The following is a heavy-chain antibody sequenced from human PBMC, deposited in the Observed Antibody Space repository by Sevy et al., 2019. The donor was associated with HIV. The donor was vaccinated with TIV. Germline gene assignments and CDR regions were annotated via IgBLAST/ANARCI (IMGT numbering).Heavy chain of an antibody. CDR3: ARDSGYSSGWTGGWFDP. D-gene: IGHD6-25*01. V-gene: IGHV3-53*01. CDR2: IYSGGRT. CDR1: GFTVSSNY. J-gene: IGHJ5*02. Sequence: GGSLRLSCAASGFTVSSNYMSWVRQAPGKGLEWVSVIYSGGRTYYADSVKGRFTISRDNSKNTLDLQMNSLRAEDTAVYYCARDSGYSSGWTGGWFDPWGQGTLVTVSS.